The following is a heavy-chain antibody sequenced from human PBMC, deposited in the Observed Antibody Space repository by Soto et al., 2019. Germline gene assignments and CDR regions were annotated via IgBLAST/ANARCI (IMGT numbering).Heavy chain of an antibody. D-gene: IGHD4-17*01. V-gene: IGHV4-59*01. J-gene: IGHJ4*02. CDR2: IYYSWST. CDR1: GGSISSYY. CDR3: ARGGQYGDYFPFDY. Sequence: PSETLSLTCTVSGGSISSYYWSWIRQPPGKGLEWIGYIYYSWSTNYNPSLKSRVTISVDTSKNQFSLKLSSVTAADTAVYYCARGGQYGDYFPFDYWGQGTLVTVSS.